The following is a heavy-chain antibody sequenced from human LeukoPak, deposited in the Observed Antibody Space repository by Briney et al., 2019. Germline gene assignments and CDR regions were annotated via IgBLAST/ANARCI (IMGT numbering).Heavy chain of an antibody. CDR2: MNPNSGNT. Sequence: ASVTVSCKASGGTFSNYAINWVRQATGQGLEWMGWMNPNSGNTGYAQKFQGRVTITRNTSISTAYMELSSLRSEDTAVYYCARRKYSAYDLFDYWGQGTLVTVSS. J-gene: IGHJ4*02. CDR3: ARRKYSAYDLFDY. D-gene: IGHD5-12*01. CDR1: GGTFSNYA. V-gene: IGHV1-8*03.